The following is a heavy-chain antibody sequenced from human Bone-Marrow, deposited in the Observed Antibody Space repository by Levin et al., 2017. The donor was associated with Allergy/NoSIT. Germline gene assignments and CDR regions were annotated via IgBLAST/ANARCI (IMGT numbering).Heavy chain of an antibody. V-gene: IGHV1-18*01. D-gene: IGHD2-2*01. J-gene: IGHJ5*02. CDR2: INTHNDYS. Sequence: ASVKVSCKASGFNFDDYGIHWVRQAPGQGLEWMGWINTHNDYSNYEQKYQGRVTMTTDTPTNTAYMELRNLTPDDTAVYFCARDEGGCRSTTCDTAFDPWGLGTLVIVS. CDR1: GFNFDDYG. CDR3: ARDEGGCRSTTCDTAFDP.